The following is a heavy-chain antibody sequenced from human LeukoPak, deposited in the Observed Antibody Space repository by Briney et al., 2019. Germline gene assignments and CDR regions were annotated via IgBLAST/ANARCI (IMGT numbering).Heavy chain of an antibody. J-gene: IGHJ4*02. D-gene: IGHD2-2*01. Sequence: GGSLRLSCAASGFTFSNAWMSWVRQAPGKGLEWVAVISYDGSNKYYADSVKGRFTISRDNSKNTLYLQMNSLRAEDTAVYYCAKINPGYCSSTSCSLFDYWGQGTLVTVSS. CDR1: GFTFSNAW. CDR2: ISYDGSNK. CDR3: AKINPGYCSSTSCSLFDY. V-gene: IGHV3-30*18.